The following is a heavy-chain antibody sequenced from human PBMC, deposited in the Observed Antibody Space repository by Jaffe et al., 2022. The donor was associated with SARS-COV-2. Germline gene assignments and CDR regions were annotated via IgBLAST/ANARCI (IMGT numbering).Heavy chain of an antibody. CDR1: GGSISSGSYY. J-gene: IGHJ6*02. Sequence: QVQLQESGPGLVKPSQTLSLTCTVSGGSISSGSYYWSWIRQPAGKGLEWIGRIYTSGSTNYNPSLKSRVTISVDTSKNQFSLKLSSVTAADTAVYYCARGGDYPYYGMDVWGQGTTVTVSS. V-gene: IGHV4-61*02. CDR2: IYTSGST. CDR3: ARGGDYPYYGMDV.